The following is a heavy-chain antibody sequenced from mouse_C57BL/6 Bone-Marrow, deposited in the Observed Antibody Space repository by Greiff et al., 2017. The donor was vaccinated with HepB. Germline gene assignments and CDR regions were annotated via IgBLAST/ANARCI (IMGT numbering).Heavy chain of an antibody. D-gene: IGHD2-4*01. V-gene: IGHV1-64*01. CDR1: GYTFTSYW. CDR3: ARSGIYYDYDEYYYAMDY. Sequence: QVQLKQPGAELVKPGASVKLSCKASGYTFTSYWMHWVKQRPGQGLEWIGMIHPNSGSTNYNEKFKSKATLTVDKSSSTAYMQLSSLTSEDSAVYYCARSGIYYDYDEYYYAMDYWGQGTSVTVSS. J-gene: IGHJ4*01. CDR2: IHPNSGST.